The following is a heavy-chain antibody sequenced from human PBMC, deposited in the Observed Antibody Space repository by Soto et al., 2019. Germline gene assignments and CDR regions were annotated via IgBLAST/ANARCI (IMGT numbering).Heavy chain of an antibody. J-gene: IGHJ3*02. CDR1: RSTLSRYG. Sequence: PGGSLRLSCAASRSTLSRYGMTWVRQGPSKGLEWVSTITASGAGTYYADSVKGRFTISRDNSKNTLYLQLNNLRAEDTAVYYCKTDPNGDFRGAFDNWGQGTMVTVSS. D-gene: IGHD2-8*01. CDR2: ITASGAGT. V-gene: IGHV3-23*01. CDR3: KTDPNGDFRGAFDN.